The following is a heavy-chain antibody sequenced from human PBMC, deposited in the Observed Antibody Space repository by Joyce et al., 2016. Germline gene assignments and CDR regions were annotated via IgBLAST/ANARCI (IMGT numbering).Heavy chain of an antibody. D-gene: IGHD2-2*02. CDR2: MSYDGSHQ. V-gene: IGHV3-30*03. J-gene: IGHJ4*02. Sequence: QVPLLESGGGVAQPGRSLRLSCAASAFAFSSHAMHWVRQAPGKGLEWVAVMSYDGSHQYYADAVRGRFTISRDNSQNTLYLQMNSLRVEDTAVYYCTRSSRTGYTAGWPDFDYWGQGTLVTVSS. CDR1: AFAFSSHA. CDR3: TRSSRTGYTAGWPDFDY.